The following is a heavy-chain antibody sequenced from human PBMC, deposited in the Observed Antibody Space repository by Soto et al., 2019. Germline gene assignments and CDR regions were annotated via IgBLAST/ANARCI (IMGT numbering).Heavy chain of an antibody. V-gene: IGHV1-8*01. Sequence: QVQLVQSGAEVKMPGASVKVSCKASGYTFTSHDINWVRQATGQGLEWMGWMNPNSGNTGYGQKFQGRVTMTRNTSTSTAYRELSSLKSDDTAVYYCARGRYAIRGAFIIGELDHWGQGSLVIVSS. CDR3: ARGRYAIRGAFIIGELDH. J-gene: IGHJ5*02. CDR1: GYTFTSHD. D-gene: IGHD3-10*01. CDR2: MNPNSGNT.